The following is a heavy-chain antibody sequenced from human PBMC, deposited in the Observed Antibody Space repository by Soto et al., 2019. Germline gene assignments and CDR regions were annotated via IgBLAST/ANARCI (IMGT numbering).Heavy chain of an antibody. CDR3: ARDQSFDRTYYHGIDV. V-gene: IGHV1-18*01. CDR1: GYPFTHYG. Sequence: ASVKVSCKSSGYPFTHYGITWIRQAPGQGLEWMGWISPFNGNTNYGQTLQGRVTLTTETSTSTVYMELRSLRSDDTAVYYCARDQSFDRTYYHGIDVWGQGTTVTV. D-gene: IGHD3-22*01. J-gene: IGHJ6*02. CDR2: ISPFNGNT.